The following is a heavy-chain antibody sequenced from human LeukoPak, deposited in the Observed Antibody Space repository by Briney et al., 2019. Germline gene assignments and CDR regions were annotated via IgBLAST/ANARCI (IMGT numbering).Heavy chain of an antibody. D-gene: IGHD3-10*01. CDR1: GFTFSDHC. V-gene: IGHV3-72*01. Sequence: GGSLRLSCAASGFTFSDHCMDWVRQHPGKGLEWVGRTRNKANIYTTEYAASVKGRFTISRDDSKKSLYLQMNSLKTEDTAVYYCARESGGGVLGYFDLWGRGTLVSVSS. J-gene: IGHJ2*01. CDR3: ARESGGGVLGYFDL. CDR2: TRNKANIYTT.